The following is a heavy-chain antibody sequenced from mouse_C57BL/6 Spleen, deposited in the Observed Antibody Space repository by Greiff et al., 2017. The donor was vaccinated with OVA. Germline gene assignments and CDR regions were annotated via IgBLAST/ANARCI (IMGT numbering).Heavy chain of an antibody. CDR1: GYTFTSYW. CDR3: ASAPFITTVVDYYFDY. CDR2: IDPSDSET. J-gene: IGHJ2*01. D-gene: IGHD1-1*01. Sequence: VQLQQPGAELVRPGSSVKLSCKASGYTFTSYWMHWVKQRPIQGLEWIGNIDPSDSETHYNQKFKDKATLTVDKSSSTAYMQLSSLTSEDSAVYYCASAPFITTVVDYYFDYWGQGTTLTVSS. V-gene: IGHV1-52*01.